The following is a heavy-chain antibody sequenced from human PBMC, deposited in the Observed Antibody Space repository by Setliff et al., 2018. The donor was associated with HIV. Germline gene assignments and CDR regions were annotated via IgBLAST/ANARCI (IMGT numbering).Heavy chain of an antibody. D-gene: IGHD3-3*01. CDR3: ARDVSWRVRTYIDY. V-gene: IGHV3-11*06. CDR1: GFTFSDYY. Sequence: GGSLRLSCAASGFTFSDYYMSWIRQAPGKGLEWVSYISSSSSYTNYADSVKGRFTISRDNARNSLYLQMNSLRAEDTAVYYCARDVSWRVRTYIDYWGQGALVTVSS. CDR2: ISSSSSYT. J-gene: IGHJ4*02.